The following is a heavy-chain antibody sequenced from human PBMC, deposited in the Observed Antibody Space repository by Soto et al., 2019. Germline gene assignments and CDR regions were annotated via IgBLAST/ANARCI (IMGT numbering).Heavy chain of an antibody. D-gene: IGHD3-16*02. CDR1: GFTFSSYA. Sequence: EVQLLESGGGLVQPGGSLTLSCATSGFTFSSYAMVWVRQAAEKGLEWVASISNNGDTAYYADSVKGRFTISRGNSEKTLCRQMTGLRADDTALYFCAKSRVFIGAIVTLLDSWGQGTQVTVSS. J-gene: IGHJ4*02. V-gene: IGHV3-23*01. CDR3: AKSRVFIGAIVTLLDS. CDR2: ISNNGDTA.